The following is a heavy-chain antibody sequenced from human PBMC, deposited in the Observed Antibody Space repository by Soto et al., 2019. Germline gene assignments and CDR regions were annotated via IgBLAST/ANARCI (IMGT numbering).Heavy chain of an antibody. CDR1: GDSVSNGKSY. CDR3: ARGGAYYYYYGMDV. Sequence: SETLSLTCTVSGDSVSNGKSYWSWIRQPPGKGLEWIGYTYYSGSTNYNPSLKSRVTISVDTSKNQFSLRLSSVTAADTAVYYCARGGAYYYYYGMDVWGQGTTVTVSS. J-gene: IGHJ6*02. CDR2: TYYSGST. V-gene: IGHV4-61*01.